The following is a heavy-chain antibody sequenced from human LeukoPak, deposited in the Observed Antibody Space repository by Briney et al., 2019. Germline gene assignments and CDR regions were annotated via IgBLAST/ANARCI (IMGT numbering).Heavy chain of an antibody. CDR1: GFSISSYA. CDR3: AKEDLYYFDY. Sequence: GGSLRLSCAASGFSISSYAMSWVRQAPGKGLEWVSAISGSGYSTSYADSVKGRFTISRDNSKNTLYLLMNSLGAEDTALYFCAKEDLYYFDYWGQGTLVTVSS. J-gene: IGHJ4*02. CDR2: ISGSGYST. V-gene: IGHV3-23*01. D-gene: IGHD2/OR15-2a*01.